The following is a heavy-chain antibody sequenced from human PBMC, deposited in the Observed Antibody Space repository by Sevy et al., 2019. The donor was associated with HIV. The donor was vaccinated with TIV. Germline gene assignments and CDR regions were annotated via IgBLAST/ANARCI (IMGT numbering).Heavy chain of an antibody. CDR2: ISSTRSYI. D-gene: IGHD6-19*01. V-gene: IGHV3-21*01. CDR3: ARDYNSGWRKFNLFDP. CDR1: GFTFSTCG. J-gene: IGHJ5*02. Sequence: GGSLRLSCAASGFTFSTCGMNWVREAPGKGLGWVSSISSTRSYIDYAYSMKGRFTISRDNAKNSLYLQMNNLRAEDTALYYCARDYNSGWRKFNLFDPWGQGTLVTVSS.